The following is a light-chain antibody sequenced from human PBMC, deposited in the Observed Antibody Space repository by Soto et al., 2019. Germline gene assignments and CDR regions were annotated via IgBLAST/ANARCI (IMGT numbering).Light chain of an antibody. CDR1: SSDFGSYNR. CDR2: EVS. Sequence: QSVLTQPPSVSGSPGQSVTISCTGTSSDFGSYNRVSWYQQSPGTAPKLMIYEVSNRPSGGSERFSGSKSGNTASLTISGLQAEDEADYYCSLYTTSSTFVFGTGTKLTVL. CDR3: SLYTTSSTFV. J-gene: IGLJ1*01. V-gene: IGLV2-18*01.